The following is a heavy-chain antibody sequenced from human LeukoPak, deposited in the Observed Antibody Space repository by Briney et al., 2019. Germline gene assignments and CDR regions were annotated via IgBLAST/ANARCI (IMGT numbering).Heavy chain of an antibody. CDR2: IKSKTDSGTA. D-gene: IGHD2-2*01. CDR3: ATYPQGYCSSTTCYGPFDY. Sequence: PGGSLRLSCAASGFTFSNAWMSWVRQAPGKGLEWVGRIKSKTDSGTADYAAPANGRFTISRDDSKNTLYLQMDSLKNEDTAVYYCATYPQGYCSSTTCYGPFDYWGQGTLVTVSS. J-gene: IGHJ4*02. CDR1: GFTFSNAW. V-gene: IGHV3-15*01.